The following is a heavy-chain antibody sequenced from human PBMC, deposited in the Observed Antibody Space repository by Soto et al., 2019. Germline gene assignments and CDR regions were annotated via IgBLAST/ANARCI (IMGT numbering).Heavy chain of an antibody. V-gene: IGHV3-21*04. CDR1: GFTFSVAS. CDR3: ARASSGSYTDMDV. D-gene: IGHD1-26*01. CDR2: ISGTSDYI. J-gene: IGHJ6*02. Sequence: PGGSLRLSCAASGFTFSVASMNWVRQSPGRGLEWVSSISGTSDYISYADSVKGRFTISRDNAKNSLYLQMNSLRAEDTALYYCARASSGSYTDMDVWGQGTTVTVS.